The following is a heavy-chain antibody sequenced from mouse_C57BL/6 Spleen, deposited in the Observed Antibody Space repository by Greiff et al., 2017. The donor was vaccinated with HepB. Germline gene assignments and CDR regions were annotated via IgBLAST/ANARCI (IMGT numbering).Heavy chain of an antibody. CDR2: IYPGDGDT. CDR1: GYAFSSSW. Sequence: PLQQSGPELVKPGASVKISCKASGYAFSSSWMNWVKQRPGKGLEWIGRIYPGDGDTNYNGKFKGKATLTADKSSSTAYMQLSSLTSEDSAVYFCARYRYGSSPYYFDYWGQGTTLTVSS. D-gene: IGHD1-1*01. J-gene: IGHJ2*01. V-gene: IGHV1-82*01. CDR3: ARYRYGSSPYYFDY.